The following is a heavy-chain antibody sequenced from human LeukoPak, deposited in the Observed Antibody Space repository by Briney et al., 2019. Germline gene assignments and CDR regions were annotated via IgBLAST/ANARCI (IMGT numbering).Heavy chain of an antibody. CDR3: AREFRQIEWPTVRGVISRNYFDY. V-gene: IGHV4-39*07. CDR1: SASISSSPYF. J-gene: IGHJ4*02. D-gene: IGHD3-10*01. Sequence: PSETLSLTCTVSSASISSSPYFWGWIRQSPGKGLEWIGSISYSGTTYYNPSLKSRVTISVDTSKNQFSLKLSSVTAADTAVYYCAREFRQIEWPTVRGVISRNYFDYWGQGTLVTVSS. CDR2: ISYSGTT.